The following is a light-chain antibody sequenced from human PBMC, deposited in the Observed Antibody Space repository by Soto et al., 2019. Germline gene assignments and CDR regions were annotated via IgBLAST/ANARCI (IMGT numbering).Light chain of an antibody. CDR1: QSVSSSY. Sequence: EIVSTQAPRTLYLNPGERATLSCLARQSVSSSYLAWYQQKPGQAPRLLIYGASSRATGIPDRFSGSGSGTDFTLTISRLEPEDFAVYYCQQRNVWPPITFGQGTRLEIK. CDR3: QQRNVWPPIT. J-gene: IGKJ5*01. CDR2: GAS. V-gene: IGKV3D-20*02.